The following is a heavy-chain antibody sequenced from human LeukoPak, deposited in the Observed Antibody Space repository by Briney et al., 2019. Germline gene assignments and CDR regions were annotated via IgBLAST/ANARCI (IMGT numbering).Heavy chain of an antibody. CDR2: ISYDGSNK. CDR1: GFTFSSYG. D-gene: IGHD4-11*01. V-gene: IGHV3-30*18. Sequence: GGSLRLSCAASGFTFSSYGMHWVRQAPGKGLEWVAVISYDGSNKYYADSVKGRFTISRDNSKNTLYLQMNSLRAEDTAVYYCAKDYSELYFDYGRQGTLVTVSS. CDR3: AKDYSELYFDY. J-gene: IGHJ4*02.